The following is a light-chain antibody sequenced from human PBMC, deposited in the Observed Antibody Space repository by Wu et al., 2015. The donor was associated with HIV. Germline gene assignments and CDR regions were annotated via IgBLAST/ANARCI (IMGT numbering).Light chain of an antibody. Sequence: IVMTQSPATMSLSPGERASLSCRASQSVSDKLAWYQQKPGQAPRLLIYGASSRASGVPARFSGRGSGTEFTLSISSLQSEDFAVYFCQQYSHWPPTFGQGTRLDIK. J-gene: IGKJ5*01. CDR2: GAS. CDR1: QSVSDK. V-gene: IGKV3-15*01. CDR3: QQYSHWPPT.